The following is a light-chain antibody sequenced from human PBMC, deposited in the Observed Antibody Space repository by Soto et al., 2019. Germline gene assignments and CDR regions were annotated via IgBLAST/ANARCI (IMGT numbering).Light chain of an antibody. CDR1: QTNSAY. J-gene: IGKJ2*01. V-gene: IGKV1-39*01. CDR3: QGGASLPWM. Sequence: MYKSPSSLSATVDDRVTMSCRARQTNSAYLMGYQQKPGKAPKVLIYAASTLQSGVPSGFSGSGPGADFTLTIGSLQPEDFARYYSQGGASLPWMFGQRT. CDR2: AAS.